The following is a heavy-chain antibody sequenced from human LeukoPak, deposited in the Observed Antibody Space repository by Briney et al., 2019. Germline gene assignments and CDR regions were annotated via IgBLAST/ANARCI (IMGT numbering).Heavy chain of an antibody. V-gene: IGHV1-18*04. Sequence: ASVKLSCKASGYTFTSYGISWVRQPPGQGLEWMGWISAYNGNTNYSQKLQGRVTMTTDTSTSTAYMELRSLRSDDTAVYYCASTPFGGVFDYWGQGTLVTVSS. CDR3: ASTPFGGVFDY. CDR1: GYTFTSYG. CDR2: ISAYNGNT. J-gene: IGHJ4*02. D-gene: IGHD3-10*01.